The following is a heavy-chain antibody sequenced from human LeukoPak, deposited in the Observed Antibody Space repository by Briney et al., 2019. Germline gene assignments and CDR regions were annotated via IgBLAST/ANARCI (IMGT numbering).Heavy chain of an antibody. V-gene: IGHV4-39*01. D-gene: IGHD3-3*01. CDR3: ARLLEWLSPLDC. Sequence: PSETLSLTCTVSGGSISSNSYYWGWIRQPPEKGLEWIGSIYYSGSTYYNPSLKSRVTISVDTSKNQFSLKLSSVTAADTSVYYCARLLEWLSPLDCWGQGTLVTVSS. J-gene: IGHJ4*02. CDR2: IYYSGST. CDR1: GGSISSNSYY.